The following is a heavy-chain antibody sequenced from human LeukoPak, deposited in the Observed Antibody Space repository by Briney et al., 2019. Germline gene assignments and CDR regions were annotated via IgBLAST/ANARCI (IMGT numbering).Heavy chain of an antibody. Sequence: PGGSLRLSCAASGLTFSSYDMHRVRQATGKGLEWVSAIGTAGDTYYPGSVKGRFTISRENAKNSLYLQMNSLRAGDTAVYYCARRSSGWNGEYYFDYSGEGTLVTVSS. J-gene: IGHJ4*02. D-gene: IGHD6-19*01. CDR3: ARRSSGWNGEYYFDY. CDR1: GLTFSSYD. CDR2: IGTAGDT. V-gene: IGHV3-13*01.